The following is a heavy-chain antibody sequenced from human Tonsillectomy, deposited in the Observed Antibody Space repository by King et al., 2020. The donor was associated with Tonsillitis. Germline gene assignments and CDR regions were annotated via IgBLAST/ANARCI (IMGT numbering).Heavy chain of an antibody. V-gene: IGHV1-18*04. CDR1: GYTFTSYG. Sequence: QLVQSGAEVKKPGASVKVSCKASGYTFTSYGISWVRQAPGQGLEXMGWXXXXNGXXNXXQKLQGRVTMTTDTXTSTAYMELRXLRSDDTAVYYCARTYSGSYYSASDYWGQGTLVTVSS. CDR3: ARTYSGSYYSASDY. D-gene: IGHD1-26*01. J-gene: IGHJ4*02. CDR2: XXXXNGXX.